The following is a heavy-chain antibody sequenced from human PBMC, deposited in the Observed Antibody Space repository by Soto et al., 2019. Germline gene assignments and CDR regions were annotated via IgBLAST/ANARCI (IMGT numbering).Heavy chain of an antibody. CDR2: IYHSGST. CDR3: AARYGSGSYVPV. Sequence: PSENLYHTYAVSCYSISSSYSWGWIGPPPGKGLEWIGSIYHSGSTYYNPSLKSRVTISVDKSKNQFSLKLSSVTAADTAVDYCAARYGSGSYVPVWGKGTRVTVS. V-gene: IGHV4-38-2*01. CDR1: CYSISSSYS. J-gene: IGHJ4*02. D-gene: IGHD3-10*01.